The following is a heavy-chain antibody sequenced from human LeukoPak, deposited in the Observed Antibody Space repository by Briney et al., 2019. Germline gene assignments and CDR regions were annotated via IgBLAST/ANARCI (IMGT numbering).Heavy chain of an antibody. J-gene: IGHJ4*02. CDR1: GFTVSSNY. V-gene: IGHV3-66*01. CDR2: IYSGGST. D-gene: IGHD6-19*01. Sequence: GGSLRLSCAASGFTVSSNYMSWVRQAPGKGLEWVSVIYSGGSTYYADSVKGRFTISRDNSKNTLYLQMNSLRAEDTAVYYCARELVAGTVGAFDYWGQGTLVTVSS. CDR3: ARELVAGTVGAFDY.